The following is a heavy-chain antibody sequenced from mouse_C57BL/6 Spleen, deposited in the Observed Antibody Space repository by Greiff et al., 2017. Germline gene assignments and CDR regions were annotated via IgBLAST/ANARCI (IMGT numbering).Heavy chain of an antibody. Sequence: EVKLVESGEGLVKPGGSLKLSCAASGFTFSSYAMSWVRQTPEKRLEWVAYISSGGDYIYYADTVKGRFTISRDNARNTLYLQMSRLKSEDTAMYYCTRDRGPSWFAYWGQGTLVTVSA. CDR1: GFTFSSYA. D-gene: IGHD3-1*01. CDR2: ISSGGDYI. CDR3: TRDRGPSWFAY. V-gene: IGHV5-9-1*02. J-gene: IGHJ3*01.